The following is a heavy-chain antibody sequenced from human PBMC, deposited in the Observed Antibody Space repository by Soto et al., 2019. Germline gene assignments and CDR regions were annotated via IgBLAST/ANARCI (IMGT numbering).Heavy chain of an antibody. D-gene: IGHD3-22*01. J-gene: IGHJ4*02. CDR1: GGTFSTYA. V-gene: IGHV1-69*13. CDR2: IIPLFGRA. CDR3: ARGVHYDSSGYCYFY. Sequence: SLKVSCKASGGTFSTYAIDWVRQAPGQGLEWMGEIIPLFGRAKYAQNFQGRITITADESTNTAYMDLRSLRSKGTAVYYWARGVHYDSSGYCYFYWGQGRLVTISS.